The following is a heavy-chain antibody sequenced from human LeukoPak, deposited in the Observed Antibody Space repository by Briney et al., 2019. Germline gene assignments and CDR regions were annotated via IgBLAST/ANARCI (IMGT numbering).Heavy chain of an antibody. CDR3: ARDNWNSFDY. V-gene: IGHV3-9*01. Sequence: GGSLRPSCAASGFTFDDYAMHWVRQAPGKGLEWVSGISWNSGSIGYADSVKGRFTISRDNAKNSLYLQMNSLRAEDTAVYYCARDNWNSFDYWGQGTLVTVSS. CDR2: ISWNSGSI. D-gene: IGHD1-1*01. CDR1: GFTFDDYA. J-gene: IGHJ4*02.